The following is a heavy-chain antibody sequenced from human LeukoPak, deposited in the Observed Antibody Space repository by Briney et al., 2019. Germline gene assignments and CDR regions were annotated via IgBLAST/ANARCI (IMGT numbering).Heavy chain of an antibody. Sequence: GGSLRLSCAASGFSFNNYAMSWVRQAPGKGLEWVSAISGSGGSTYYADSVKGRFTISRDNSKNTLYLQMNSLRAEDTAVYYCAKVLRGIAVAGFDYWGQGTLVTVSS. V-gene: IGHV3-23*01. CDR2: ISGSGGST. D-gene: IGHD6-19*01. CDR3: AKVLRGIAVAGFDY. J-gene: IGHJ4*02. CDR1: GFSFNNYA.